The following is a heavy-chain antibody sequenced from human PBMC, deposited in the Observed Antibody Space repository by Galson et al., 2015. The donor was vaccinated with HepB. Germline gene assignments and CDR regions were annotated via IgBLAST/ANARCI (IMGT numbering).Heavy chain of an antibody. J-gene: IGHJ4*02. V-gene: IGHV3-23*01. CDR3: AKGRYSGLWYFDY. CDR2: ISGSGGST. D-gene: IGHD5-12*01. CDR1: GFTFSSYA. Sequence: SLRLSCAASGFTFSSYAMSWVRQAPGKGLEWVSAISGSGGSTYYADSVKGRFTISRDNSKNTLYLQMNSLRAEDTAVYYCAKGRYSGLWYFDYWGQGTLVTVSS.